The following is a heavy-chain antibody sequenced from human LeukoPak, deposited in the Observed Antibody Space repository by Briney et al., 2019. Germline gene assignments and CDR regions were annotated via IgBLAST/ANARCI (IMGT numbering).Heavy chain of an antibody. CDR3: VKSGGYGLIDY. Sequence: SETLSLTCAVYGGSFSGYHWSWIRQPPGKGLEWIGEINHSGSTNYNPSLKSRVTISVDTSKNQFSLKLRSVTAADTAMYYCVKSGGYGLIDYWGQGTLVTVSS. CDR2: INHSGST. D-gene: IGHD6-19*01. V-gene: IGHV4-34*01. CDR1: GGSFSGYH. J-gene: IGHJ4*02.